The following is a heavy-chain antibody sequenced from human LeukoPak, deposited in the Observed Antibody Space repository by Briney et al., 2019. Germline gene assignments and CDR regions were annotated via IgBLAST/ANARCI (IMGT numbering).Heavy chain of an antibody. Sequence: SETLSLTCTVSGGSISSCYWSWIRQPAGKGLEWIGRIYTSGSTNYNPSLKSRVTMSVDTSKNQLSLKLSSVTAADTAVYYCARGYYDSSGYYPLGYWGQGTLVTVSS. CDR2: IYTSGST. J-gene: IGHJ4*02. D-gene: IGHD3-22*01. CDR1: GGSISSCY. V-gene: IGHV4-4*07. CDR3: ARGYYDSSGYYPLGY.